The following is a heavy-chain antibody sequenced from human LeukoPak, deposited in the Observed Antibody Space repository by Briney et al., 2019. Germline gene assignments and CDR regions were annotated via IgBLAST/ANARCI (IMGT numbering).Heavy chain of an antibody. CDR1: GVSMRTSTYY. Sequence: SETLSLTCSVSGVSMRTSTYYWGWIRQPPGRGLEWIGSFYYVGSTYYNPSLQSRVTLSLDAPKNRFSLKLSSVTAADTAVYYCARGYYDILTGYSFDYWGQGTLVTVSS. V-gene: IGHV4-39*01. J-gene: IGHJ4*02. D-gene: IGHD3-9*01. CDR2: FYYVGST. CDR3: ARGYYDILTGYSFDY.